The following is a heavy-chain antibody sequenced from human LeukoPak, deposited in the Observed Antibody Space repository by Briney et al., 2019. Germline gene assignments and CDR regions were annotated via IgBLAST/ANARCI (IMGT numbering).Heavy chain of an antibody. V-gene: IGHV4-34*01. D-gene: IGHD6-19*01. CDR3: ARQPSSGWPP. Sequence: PSETLSLTCAVYGGSFSGYYWSWIRQPPGKGLEWIGEINHSGSTNYNPSLKSRVTISVDTSKNQFSLKLSSVTAADTAVYYCARQPSSGWPPWGQGTLVTVSS. CDR2: INHSGST. J-gene: IGHJ5*02. CDR1: GGSFSGYY.